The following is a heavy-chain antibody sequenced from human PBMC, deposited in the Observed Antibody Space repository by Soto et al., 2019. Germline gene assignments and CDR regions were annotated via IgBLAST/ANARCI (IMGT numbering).Heavy chain of an antibody. CDR1: GGSISSYY. CDR3: ASSLGGDFWSGYYTAYYYYGMDV. J-gene: IGHJ6*02. Sequence: SETLSLTCTVSGGSISSYYWSWIRQPPGKGPEWIGYIYYSGSTNYNLSLKSRVTISVDTSKNQFSLKLSSVTAADTAVYYCASSLGGDFWSGYYTAYYYYGMDVWGQGTTVTVSS. V-gene: IGHV4-59*01. D-gene: IGHD3-3*01. CDR2: IYYSGST.